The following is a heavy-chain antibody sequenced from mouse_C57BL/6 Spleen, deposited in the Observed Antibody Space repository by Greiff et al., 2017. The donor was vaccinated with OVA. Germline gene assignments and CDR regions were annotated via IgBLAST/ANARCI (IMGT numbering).Heavy chain of an antibody. CDR2: IYPGSGST. J-gene: IGHJ2*01. V-gene: IGHV1-55*01. CDR3: AKVYDYDRRVDY. D-gene: IGHD2-4*01. Sequence: QVQLQQSGAELVKPGASVKMSCKASGYTFTSYWITWVKQRPGQGLEWIGDIYPGSGSTNDNEKFKSKATLTVDTSSSTAYMQLSSLTSEASAVYYCAKVYDYDRRVDYWGQGTTLTVSS. CDR1: GYTFTSYW.